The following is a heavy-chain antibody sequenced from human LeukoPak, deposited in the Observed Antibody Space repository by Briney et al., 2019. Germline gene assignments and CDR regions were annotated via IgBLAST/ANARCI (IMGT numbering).Heavy chain of an antibody. V-gene: IGHV3-11*05. D-gene: IGHD3-22*01. Sequence: GGSLRLSCAASGFTFSVYYMSWIRQAPGKGLEWVSYISSSSSYTNYADSVKGRFTISRDNAKNSLYLQMNSLRAEDTAVYYCARDADYYDSSGYYLGFDYWGQGTLVTVSS. CDR1: GFTFSVYY. J-gene: IGHJ4*02. CDR2: ISSSSSYT. CDR3: ARDADYYDSSGYYLGFDY.